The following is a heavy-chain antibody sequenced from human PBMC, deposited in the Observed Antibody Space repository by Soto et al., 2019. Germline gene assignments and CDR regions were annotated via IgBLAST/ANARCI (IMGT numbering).Heavy chain of an antibody. Sequence: EVQLVESGGGLVQPGGSLRLSCVASGFTLSRYSMNWVRQAPGKGLEWVSYISRSSSTIYYADSVKGRFTISRDNAENSLDLQMNGRGAEETAVYYCARDRAGGIPDYWGQGARVTVSS. V-gene: IGHV3-48*01. CDR3: ARDRAGGIPDY. CDR1: GFTLSRYS. J-gene: IGHJ4*02. CDR2: ISRSSSTI. D-gene: IGHD6-13*01.